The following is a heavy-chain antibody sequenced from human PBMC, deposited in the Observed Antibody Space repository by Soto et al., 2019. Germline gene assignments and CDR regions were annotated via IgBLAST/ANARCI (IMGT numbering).Heavy chain of an antibody. CDR2: MRKKVNSDTT. Sequence: EVDLVESGGGLVQPGGALRLSCAGSGFTLSDHYMDWVRQAPGKGLEWVGRMRKKVNSDTTEYAASVKGRFTISRDDSKDSLNLQMNSLKIEDTAVYYCARTSQSGNDFHVWGQGTTVTVSS. CDR1: GFTLSDHY. CDR3: ARTSQSGNDFHV. J-gene: IGHJ6*02. D-gene: IGHD3-3*01. V-gene: IGHV3-72*01.